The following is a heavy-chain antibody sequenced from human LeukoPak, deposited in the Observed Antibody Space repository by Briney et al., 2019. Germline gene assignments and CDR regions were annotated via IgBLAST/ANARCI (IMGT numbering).Heavy chain of an antibody. CDR3: ATYSCLDY. J-gene: IGHJ4*02. CDR2: IYSGCST. V-gene: IGHV3-53*01. CDR1: GFTVSNNY. D-gene: IGHD1-26*01. Sequence: GGSLRLSCAASGFTVSNNYMSWVRQAPGNGLEWVSLIYSGCSTYYADSVKGRFTISRDNSKNTLYLQMNSLRAEDTAVCYCATYSCLDYWGQGTLVTVSS.